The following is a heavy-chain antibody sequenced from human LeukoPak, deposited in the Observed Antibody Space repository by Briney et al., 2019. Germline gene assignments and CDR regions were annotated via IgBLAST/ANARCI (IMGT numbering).Heavy chain of an antibody. Sequence: GESLKISCKGSGYSFTSYWTGWVRQRPGKGLEWMGIIYPGVSDTRYSPSFPGQVTISADKSISTAYLQWSSLKASDTAMYYCARHGAVAGTEWFDPWGQGTLVTVSS. CDR2: IYPGVSDT. J-gene: IGHJ5*02. CDR1: GYSFTSYW. V-gene: IGHV5-51*01. D-gene: IGHD6-19*01. CDR3: ARHGAVAGTEWFDP.